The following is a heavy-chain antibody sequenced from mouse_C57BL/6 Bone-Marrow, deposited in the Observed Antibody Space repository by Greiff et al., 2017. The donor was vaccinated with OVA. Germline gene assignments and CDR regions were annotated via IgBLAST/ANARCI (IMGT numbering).Heavy chain of an antibody. Sequence: QVQLQQSGAELVRPGASVTLSCKASGYTFTDYEMHWVKQTPVHGLEWIGAIDPETGGTAYNQKFKGKAILTADKSSSTAYMELRSLTSEDSAVYYCTRPYGYEGYWGQGTTLTVSS. CDR2: IDPETGGT. D-gene: IGHD2-2*01. CDR1: GYTFTDYE. V-gene: IGHV1-15*01. CDR3: TRPYGYEGY. J-gene: IGHJ2*01.